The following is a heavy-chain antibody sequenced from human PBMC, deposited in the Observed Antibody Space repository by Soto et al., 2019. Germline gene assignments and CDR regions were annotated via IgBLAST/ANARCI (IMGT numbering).Heavy chain of an antibody. Sequence: QVQLVQSGAEVKKPGASVKVSCKASGYTFTSYGISWVRQAPGQGLEWMGWISANNGNTNYVQKLQGRVTMTTATATSTAYMELRSLGSDDTAVYYCARDRGSYALDSRGQGTLVTVSS. CDR3: ARDRGSYALDS. V-gene: IGHV1-18*01. J-gene: IGHJ5*01. D-gene: IGHD1-26*01. CDR1: GYTFTSYG. CDR2: ISANNGNT.